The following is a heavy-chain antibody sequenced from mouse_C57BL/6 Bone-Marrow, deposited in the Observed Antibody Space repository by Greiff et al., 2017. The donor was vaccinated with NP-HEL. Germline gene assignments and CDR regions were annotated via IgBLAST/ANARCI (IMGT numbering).Heavy chain of an antibody. CDR3: ASYSYGSSFGGYFDV. CDR2: ISYSGST. Sequence: ESGPGLAKPSQTLSLTCSVTGYSITSDYWNWIRKFPGNKLEYMGYISYSGSTYYNPYLKSRISITRDTSKNQYYLQLNSVTTEDTATYSCASYSYGSSFGGYFDVWGTGTTVTVSS. CDR1: GYSITSDY. D-gene: IGHD1-1*01. J-gene: IGHJ1*03. V-gene: IGHV3-8*01.